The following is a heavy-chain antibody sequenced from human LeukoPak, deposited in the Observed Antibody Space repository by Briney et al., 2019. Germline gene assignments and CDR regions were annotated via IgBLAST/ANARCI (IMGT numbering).Heavy chain of an antibody. J-gene: IGHJ4*02. CDR3: AKASGGYDYDY. D-gene: IGHD5-12*01. CDR2: ISGSGGST. Sequence: GGSLRLSCAASGFIVSTNQMTWVRQAPGKGLEWVSAISGSGGSTYYADSVKGRFTISRDNSKNTLYLQMNSLRAEDTAVYYCAKASGGYDYDYWGQGTLVTVSS. CDR1: GFIVSTNQ. V-gene: IGHV3-23*01.